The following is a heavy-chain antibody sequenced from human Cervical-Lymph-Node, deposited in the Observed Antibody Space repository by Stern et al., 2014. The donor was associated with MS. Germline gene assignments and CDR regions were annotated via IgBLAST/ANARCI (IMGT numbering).Heavy chain of an antibody. CDR1: GYTFSSNA. CDR2: ISTAKGNT. Sequence: QLVQSGAEVKKPGTSVKVSCKTSGYTFSSNAVTWVRQAPGRGLEWMGLISTAKGNTDYAQIFQGRVTMTTDTSTSTAYVELRRLRSDDTAIYYCARMSYSGVQSWFDPWGQGTLVTVSS. D-gene: IGHD1-26*01. CDR3: ARMSYSGVQSWFDP. J-gene: IGHJ5*02. V-gene: IGHV1-18*01.